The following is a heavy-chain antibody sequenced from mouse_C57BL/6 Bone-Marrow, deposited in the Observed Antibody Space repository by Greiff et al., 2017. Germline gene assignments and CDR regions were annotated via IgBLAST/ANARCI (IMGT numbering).Heavy chain of an antibody. CDR3: ARRRLRRGGFAY. V-gene: IGHV1-59*01. CDR1: GYTFTSYW. Sequence: QVQLQQPGAELVRPGTSVKLSCKASGYTFTSYWMHWEKQRPGQGLEWIGVIDPSDSYTNYNQKFKGKATLTVATSSSTAYMQLSSLTSEDSAVYYCARRRLRRGGFAYWGQGTLVTVSA. CDR2: IDPSDSYT. D-gene: IGHD2-4*01. J-gene: IGHJ3*01.